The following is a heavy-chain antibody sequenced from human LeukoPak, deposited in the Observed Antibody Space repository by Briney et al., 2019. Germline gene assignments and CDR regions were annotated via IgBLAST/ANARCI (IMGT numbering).Heavy chain of an antibody. CDR3: AKDGCTNGVCYIFGY. CDR1: GFTFTIYA. D-gene: IGHD2-8*01. J-gene: IGHJ4*02. CDR2: ISGSGVST. Sequence: PGGSLRLSCAASGFTFTIYAMSWVRQAPGKGLEWVSTISGSGVSTYYADSVKGRFTISRDNSKNTLYLQMNSLRAEDTAVYYCAKDGCTNGVCYIFGYWGQGTLVTVSS. V-gene: IGHV3-23*01.